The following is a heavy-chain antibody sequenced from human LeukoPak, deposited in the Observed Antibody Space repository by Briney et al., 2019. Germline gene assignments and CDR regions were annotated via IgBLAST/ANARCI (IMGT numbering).Heavy chain of an antibody. CDR3: AKWGDYDILTGYYVSDF. CDR1: GFIFRNYA. Sequence: GGSLRLSCAASGFIFRNYAMSWVRQAPGKGLGWVSAITGSGDTTYYADSVKGRFTISRDNSKNTLYVEMNTLRAEDTAVYYCAKWGDYDILTGYYVSDFWGQGTLVTVSS. D-gene: IGHD3-9*01. J-gene: IGHJ4*02. CDR2: ITGSGDTT. V-gene: IGHV3-23*01.